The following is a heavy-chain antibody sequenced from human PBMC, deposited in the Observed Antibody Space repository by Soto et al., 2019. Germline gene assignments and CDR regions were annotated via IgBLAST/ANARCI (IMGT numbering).Heavy chain of an antibody. J-gene: IGHJ6*02. D-gene: IGHD2-21*01. CDR3: ARDQEVHDCRGHKIRAMDV. Sequence: PGGSLRLSCAASGFPFSRYEMNWVRQAPGKGLEWISYISESGTSMYYADAVKGRFAISRDNAQNSLYLQMNSLRIEDTAVYYCARDQEVHDCRGHKIRAMDVWGQGTTVTAP. CDR1: GFPFSRYE. V-gene: IGHV3-48*03. CDR2: ISESGTSM.